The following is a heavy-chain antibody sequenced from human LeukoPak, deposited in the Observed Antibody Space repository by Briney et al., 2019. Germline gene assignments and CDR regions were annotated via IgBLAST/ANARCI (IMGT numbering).Heavy chain of an antibody. V-gene: IGHV3-7*03. D-gene: IGHD2-2*01. CDR3: ARRALRYCSSTSCPAQYYGVDV. J-gene: IGHJ6*04. CDR1: GFIFSSYW. CDR2: IKEDGSEK. Sequence: GGSLRLSCAASGFIFSSYWMSWVRQAPGKGLEWVTNIKEDGSEKYYVDSVKGRFTISRDNAKNSLYLQTNSLRAEDTAVYYCARRALRYCSSTSCPAQYYGVDVWGKGTTVTVSS.